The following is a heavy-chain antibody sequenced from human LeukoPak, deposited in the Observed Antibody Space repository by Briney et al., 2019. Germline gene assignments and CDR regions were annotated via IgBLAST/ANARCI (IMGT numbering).Heavy chain of an antibody. D-gene: IGHD2-15*01. J-gene: IGHJ6*02. CDR3: ARVVVGDTSGGMDV. CDR2: MNPNSGDT. CDR1: RYIFTNYD. V-gene: IGHV1-8*01. Sequence: ASVKVSCKAARYIFTNYDINWVRQATGQGLEWMGWMNPNSGDTGYAQKFQGRVTMTRNTSISTAYMELSSLRSEDTAVYYCARVVVGDTSGGMDVWGQGTTVTVSS.